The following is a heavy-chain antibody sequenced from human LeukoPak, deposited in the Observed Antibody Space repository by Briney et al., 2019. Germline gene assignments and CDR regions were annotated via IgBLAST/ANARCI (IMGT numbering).Heavy chain of an antibody. J-gene: IGHJ4*02. Sequence: SVKVSCKASGFTFTSSAMQWVRQARGQRLEWIGWIVVCSGNTNYAQKFQERVTITRDMSTSTAYMEMSSLRSEDTAVYYCAADLNGGYDYNYWGQGTLVTVSS. D-gene: IGHD5-12*01. CDR3: AADLNGGYDYNY. CDR1: GFTFTSSA. V-gene: IGHV1-58*02. CDR2: IVVCSGNT.